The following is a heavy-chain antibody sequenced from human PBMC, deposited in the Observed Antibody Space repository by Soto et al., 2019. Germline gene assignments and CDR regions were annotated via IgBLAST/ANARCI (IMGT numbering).Heavy chain of an antibody. J-gene: IGHJ2*01. Sequence: EVQLVESGGGLVKPGGSLRLSCAASGFTFSNAWMNWVRQAPGKGLEWVGRIKSKTDGGTTDYAAPVKGRFTISRDDSKNTLYLQMNSLKTEDTAVYYCVRFGVQLWYFDLWGPGTLVTVSS. CDR3: VRFGVQLWYFDL. V-gene: IGHV3-15*07. CDR2: IKSKTDGGTT. D-gene: IGHD3-10*01. CDR1: GFTFSNAW.